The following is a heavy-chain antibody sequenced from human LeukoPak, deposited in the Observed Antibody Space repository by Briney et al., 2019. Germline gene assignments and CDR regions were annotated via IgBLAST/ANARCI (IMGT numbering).Heavy chain of an antibody. J-gene: IGHJ4*02. CDR3: ASFVVVAAHFDY. D-gene: IGHD2-15*01. CDR1: GGSFSGYY. V-gene: IGHV4-34*01. Sequence: SETLSLTCAVYGGSFSGYYWSWIRQPPGKGLEWIGEINHSGSTNYNPSLKSRVTISVDTSKNQFSLKLGSVTAADTAVYYCASFVVVAAHFDYWGQGTLVTVSS. CDR2: INHSGST.